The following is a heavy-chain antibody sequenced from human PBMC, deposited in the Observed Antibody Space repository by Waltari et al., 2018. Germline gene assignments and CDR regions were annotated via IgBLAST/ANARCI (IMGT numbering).Heavy chain of an antibody. J-gene: IGHJ1*01. CDR1: GFTFSSYS. V-gene: IGHV3-48*01. CDR2: ISSSSSTI. D-gene: IGHD6-19*01. CDR3: ARDGIAVAGTPEYFQH. Sequence: EVQLVESGGGLVQPGGSLRLSCAASGFTFSSYSMNWVRQAPGKGLEWVSYISSSSSTIYYADSVKGRFTISRDNAKNSLYLQMNSLRAEDTAVYYCARDGIAVAGTPEYFQHWGQGTLVTVSS.